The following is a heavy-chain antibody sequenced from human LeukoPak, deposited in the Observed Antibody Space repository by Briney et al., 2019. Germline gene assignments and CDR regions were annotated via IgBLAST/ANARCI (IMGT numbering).Heavy chain of an antibody. D-gene: IGHD3-22*01. CDR3: ARDYYDSSGYYFEAFDI. CDR2: IYTSGST. J-gene: IGHJ3*02. Sequence: PSETLSLTCTVSGGSISSYYRSWIRQPAGKGLEWIGRIYTSGSTNYNPSLKSRVTMSVDTSKNQFSLKLSSVTAADTAVYYCARDYYDSSGYYFEAFDIWGQGTMVTVSS. CDR1: GGSISSYY. V-gene: IGHV4-4*07.